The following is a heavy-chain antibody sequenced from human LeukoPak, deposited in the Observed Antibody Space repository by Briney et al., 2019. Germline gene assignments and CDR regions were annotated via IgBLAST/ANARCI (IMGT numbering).Heavy chain of an antibody. J-gene: IGHJ4*02. D-gene: IGHD3-16*01. CDR1: GDSISSYY. CDR3: ARFSAPLRFRIDY. V-gene: IGHV4-59*12. CDR2: IYYSGST. Sequence: SETLSLTCTVSGDSISSYYWGWIRQPPGKGLEWIGYIYYSGSTNYSPSLKSRVTISVDTSKNQFSLKLSSVTAADTAVYYCARFSAPLRFRIDYWGQGTLVTVSS.